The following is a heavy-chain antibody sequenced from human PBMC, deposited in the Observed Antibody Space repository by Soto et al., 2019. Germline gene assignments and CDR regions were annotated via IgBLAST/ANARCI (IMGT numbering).Heavy chain of an antibody. D-gene: IGHD5-18*01. J-gene: IGHJ5*02. CDR3: ARDQMVTFFGEGGPGRYWFDP. CDR1: GYTFTGYY. Sequence: ASVKVSCKASGYTFTGYYMHWVRQAPGQGLEWMGWINPNSGGTNYAQKFQGRVTMTRDTSISTAYMELSRLRSDGTAVYYCARDQMVTFFGEGGPGRYWFDPWGQGTLVTASS. V-gene: IGHV1-2*02. CDR2: INPNSGGT.